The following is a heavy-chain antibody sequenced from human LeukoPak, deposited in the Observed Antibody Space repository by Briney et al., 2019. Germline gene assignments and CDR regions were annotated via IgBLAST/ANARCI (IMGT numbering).Heavy chain of an antibody. D-gene: IGHD2-15*01. V-gene: IGHV4-59*01. Sequence: SETLSLTCTVSGGSISSYYWSWIRQPPGKGLEWIGYIYYSGSTNYNPSLKSRVTISVDTSKNQFSLKLSSVTAADTAVYYCARGVCSGGSCYVEYFQHWGQGTLVTVSS. J-gene: IGHJ1*01. CDR2: IYYSGST. CDR3: ARGVCSGGSCYVEYFQH. CDR1: GGSISSYY.